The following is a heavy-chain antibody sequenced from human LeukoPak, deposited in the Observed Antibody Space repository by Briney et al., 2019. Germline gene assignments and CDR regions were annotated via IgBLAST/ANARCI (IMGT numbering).Heavy chain of an antibody. CDR3: AKDQPSGCSGYEGYFDY. V-gene: IGHV3-23*01. CDR2: ISGSGGST. D-gene: IGHD5-12*01. CDR1: GFTFSSYA. Sequence: GGSLRLSCAASGFTFSSYAMSWVRQAPGKGLEWVSAISGSGGSTYYADSVKGRFTISRDNSKNTLYLQMNSLRAEDTAVYYCAKDQPSGCSGYEGYFDYWGQGTLVTVSS. J-gene: IGHJ4*02.